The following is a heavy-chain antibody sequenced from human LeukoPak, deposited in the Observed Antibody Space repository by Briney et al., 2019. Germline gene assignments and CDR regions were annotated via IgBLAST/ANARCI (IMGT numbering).Heavy chain of an antibody. J-gene: IGHJ3*02. CDR3: TRDSGYNAFDI. V-gene: IGHV3-7*01. CDR2: IKEDGTAK. Sequence: PGGSLRLSCAASGLTFSSYSMNWVRQAPGKGLEWVGNIKEDGTAKNYVVSVRGRFTISRDNAKNSLYLQMNSLRGEDTAVYYCTRDSGYNAFDIWGQGTMVTVSS. D-gene: IGHD5-12*01. CDR1: GLTFSSYS.